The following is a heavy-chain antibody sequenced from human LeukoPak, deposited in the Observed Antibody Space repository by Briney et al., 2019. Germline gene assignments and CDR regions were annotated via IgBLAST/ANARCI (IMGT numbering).Heavy chain of an antibody. J-gene: IGHJ4*02. D-gene: IGHD3-10*01. CDR2: IIPIFGTA. CDR3: ARGVPDYGSGTTFDY. Sequence: SVKVSCKASGYTFTANYIHWVRQAPGQGLEWMGGIIPIFGTANYAQKFQGRVTITADESTSTAYMELSSLRSEDTAVYYCARGVPDYGSGTTFDYWGQGTLVTVS. V-gene: IGHV1-69*13. CDR1: GYTFTANY.